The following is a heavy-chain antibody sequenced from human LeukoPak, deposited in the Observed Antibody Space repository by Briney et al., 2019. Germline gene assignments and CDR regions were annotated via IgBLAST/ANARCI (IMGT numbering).Heavy chain of an antibody. CDR2: IYYSGST. CDR3: ARHEGGSYFLTLTPGYFDY. V-gene: IGHV4-39*01. Sequence: SETLSLTGTVSGGSVSSSSYYWRWIRQPPGRGLEWIGSIYYSGSTHYIPSLKSRVTISVDTSKNQFSLKLSYVTAADTAVYYCARHEGGSYFLTLTPGYFDYWGQGTLVTVSS. J-gene: IGHJ4*02. D-gene: IGHD1-26*01. CDR1: GGSVSSSSYY.